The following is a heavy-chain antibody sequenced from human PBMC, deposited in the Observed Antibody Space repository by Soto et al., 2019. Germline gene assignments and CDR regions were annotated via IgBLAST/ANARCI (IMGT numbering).Heavy chain of an antibody. V-gene: IGHV4-59*01. CDR1: GGSISSSY. CDR2: IYYSGST. CDR3: ARTSNQGVFFDY. Sequence: SSETLSLTCTVSGGSISSSYWTWIRQPPGKGLEWIGYIYYSGSTDYNPSLKSRVTISVDTSKNQFSLKLSSVTAADTAVYYCARTSNQGVFFDYWGQGTLVTVSS. D-gene: IGHD2-2*01. J-gene: IGHJ4*02.